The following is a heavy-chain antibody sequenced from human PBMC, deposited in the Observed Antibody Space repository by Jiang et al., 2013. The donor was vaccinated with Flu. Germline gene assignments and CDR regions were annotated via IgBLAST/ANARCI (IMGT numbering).Heavy chain of an antibody. V-gene: IGHV1-46*01. CDR2: INPSGGST. Sequence: TSYYMHWVRQAPGQGLEWMGIINPSGGSTSYAQKFQGRVTMTRDTSTSTVYMELSSLRSEDTAVYYCARARVDTMVRGVDYWGQGTLVTVSS. CDR1: TSYY. J-gene: IGHJ4*02. D-gene: IGHD3-10*01. CDR3: ARARVDTMVRGVDY.